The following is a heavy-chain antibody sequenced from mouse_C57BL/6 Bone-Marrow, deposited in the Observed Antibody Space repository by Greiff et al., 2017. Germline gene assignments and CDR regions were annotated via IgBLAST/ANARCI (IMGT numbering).Heavy chain of an antibody. Sequence: EVQLQQSGAELVRPGASVKLSCTASGFNIKDDYMHWVKQRPEQGLEWIGWIDPENGDTEYASKFQGKATITADTSSNTAYLQLSSLTSEDTAVYYCTDCGILYAMDDWGQGTSVTVAS. J-gene: IGHJ4*01. D-gene: IGHD1-1*01. CDR3: TDCGILYAMDD. V-gene: IGHV14-4*01. CDR1: GFNIKDDY. CDR2: IDPENGDT.